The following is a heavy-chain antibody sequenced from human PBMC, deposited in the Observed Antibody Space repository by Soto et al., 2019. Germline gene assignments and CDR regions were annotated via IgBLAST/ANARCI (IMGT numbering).Heavy chain of an antibody. CDR1: GGSISNNTW. CDR3: ARGHWAVASTSLFG. J-gene: IGHJ4*02. CDR2: IYHSGST. Sequence: QVQLQESGPGLVKPSGTLSLTCAVSGGSISNNTWWSWVRQPPGKGLEWSGEIYHSGSTNYNPSLNSRVSISVDKSKNQFSLRLSSVTAADMAVYYCARGHWAVASTSLFGWGQGTLATVSS. V-gene: IGHV4-4*02. D-gene: IGHD6-19*01.